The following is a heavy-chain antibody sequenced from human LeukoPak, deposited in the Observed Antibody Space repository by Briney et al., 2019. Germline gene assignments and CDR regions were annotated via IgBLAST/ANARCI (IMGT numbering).Heavy chain of an antibody. V-gene: IGHV3-33*01. Sequence: GGSLRFSCAASGFTISTYGMHWVRQAPGKGLEWVAVIWFGGSNQYYVDSVRGRFSISRDNSKNTLYLQMNTLRAEDTGVYYCARDRGSGDSFDLWGQGAMVTVSS. D-gene: IGHD6-19*01. J-gene: IGHJ3*01. CDR1: GFTISTYG. CDR2: IWFGGSNQ. CDR3: ARDRGSGDSFDL.